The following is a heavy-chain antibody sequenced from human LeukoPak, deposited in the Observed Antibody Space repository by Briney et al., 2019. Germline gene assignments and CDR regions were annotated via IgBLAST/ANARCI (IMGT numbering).Heavy chain of an antibody. CDR3: ARPYYYFIDV. CDR2: INHSGST. CDR1: GGSFSGYY. V-gene: IGHV4-34*01. J-gene: IGHJ6*03. Sequence: SETLSLTCAVYGGSFSGYYWSWIRQPPGKGLEWIGEINHSGSTNYNPSLKSRVTISVDTSKNQFSLKLSSVTAADTAVYYCARPYYYFIDVWRRGTTVTVSS.